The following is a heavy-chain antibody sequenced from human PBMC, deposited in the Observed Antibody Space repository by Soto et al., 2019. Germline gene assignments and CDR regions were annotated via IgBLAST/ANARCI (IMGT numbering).Heavy chain of an antibody. D-gene: IGHD3-16*02. J-gene: IGHJ6*03. V-gene: IGHV3-21*01. CDR2: ISSSSSYI. CDR1: GFTFSSYS. Sequence: EVQLVESGGGLVKPGGSLRLSCAASGFTFSSYSMNWVRQAPGKGLEWVSSISSSSSYIYYADSVKGRFTISRDNAKNSLYLQMNSLRAEDTAVYYCARVLPTIITFGGVIVTDYYYMDVWGKGTTVTVSS. CDR3: ARVLPTIITFGGVIVTDYYYMDV.